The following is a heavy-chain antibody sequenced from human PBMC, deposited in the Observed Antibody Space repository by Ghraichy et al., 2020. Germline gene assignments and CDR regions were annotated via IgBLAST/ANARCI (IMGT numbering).Heavy chain of an antibody. Sequence: SETLSLTCTVSGGSISSYYWSWIRQPPGKGLEWIGYIYYSGSTNYNPSLKSRVTISVDTSKNQFSLKLSSVTAADTAVYYCARQPFKYYFDYWGQGTLVTVSS. J-gene: IGHJ4*02. CDR2: IYYSGST. CDR3: ARQPFKYYFDY. V-gene: IGHV4-59*08. CDR1: GGSISSYY. D-gene: IGHD3-16*01.